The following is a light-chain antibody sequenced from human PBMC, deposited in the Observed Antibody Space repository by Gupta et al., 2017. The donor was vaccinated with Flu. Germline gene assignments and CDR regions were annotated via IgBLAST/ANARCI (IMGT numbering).Light chain of an antibody. J-gene: IGKJ1*01. CDR2: SAS. Sequence: ESVLTPSPGTLSLSPGERATLSCRARQSVRSNYVAWYQQKPGQGPRLLIYSASSRDTGIPDRFSASGSGTEFTLAISRVEPEDSAVYCCHREGDSPSAFGQGTKVEIK. V-gene: IGKV3-20*01. CDR3: HREGDSPSA. CDR1: QSVRSNY.